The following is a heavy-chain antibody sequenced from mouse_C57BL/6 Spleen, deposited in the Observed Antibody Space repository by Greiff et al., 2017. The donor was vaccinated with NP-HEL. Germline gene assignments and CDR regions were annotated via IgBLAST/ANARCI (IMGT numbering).Heavy chain of an antibody. CDR1: GYTFTSYW. CDR3: ARWGTGRYSMDY. Sequence: QVQLQQPGAELVRPGSSVKLSCKASGYTFTSYWMHWVKQRPIQGLEWIGNIDPSDSETHYTQKFKDKATLTVDKSSSTAYMQLSSLTSEDSAVYYCARWGTGRYSMDYWGQGTSVTVSS. V-gene: IGHV1-52*01. D-gene: IGHD4-1*01. J-gene: IGHJ4*01. CDR2: IDPSDSET.